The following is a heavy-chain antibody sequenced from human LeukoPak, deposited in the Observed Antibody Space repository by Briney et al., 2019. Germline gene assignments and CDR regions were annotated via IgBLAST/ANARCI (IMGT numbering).Heavy chain of an antibody. CDR2: MNPNSGNT. D-gene: IGHD6-6*01. V-gene: IGHV1-8*01. Sequence: ASVKVSCKASGYTFTSYDINWVRQATGQGLEWMGWMNPNSGNTGYAQKFQGRVTMTRDTTISTAYMERSSLRSEDTAVYYCAGVSSLVRHHLDYWGQGTLVTVSS. CDR1: GYTFTSYD. J-gene: IGHJ4*02. CDR3: AGVSSLVRHHLDY.